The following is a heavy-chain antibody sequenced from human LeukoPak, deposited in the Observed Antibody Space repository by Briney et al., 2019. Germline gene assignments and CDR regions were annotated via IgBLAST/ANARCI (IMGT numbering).Heavy chain of an antibody. CDR1: GYTFTSYA. CDR3: AREVYGDYAYYYYYDMDV. Sequence: ASVKVSCTSSGYTFTSYAMNWVRQAPGQGLEWMGWINTNTGNPTYAQGFTGRFVFSLDTSVSTAYLQISSLKAEDTAVYYCAREVYGDYAYYYYYDMDVWGKGTTVTVSS. J-gene: IGHJ6*03. V-gene: IGHV7-4-1*02. D-gene: IGHD4-17*01. CDR2: INTNTGNP.